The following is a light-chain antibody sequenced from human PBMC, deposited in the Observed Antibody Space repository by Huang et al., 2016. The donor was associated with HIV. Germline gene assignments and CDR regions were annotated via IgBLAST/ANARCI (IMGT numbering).Light chain of an antibody. CDR3: QQYHHWPLT. J-gene: IGKJ2*01. CDR2: GAS. CDR1: QSVSSN. V-gene: IGKV3-15*01. Sequence: DIVMTQSPATLSVSPGERAHLSGRASQSVSSNFAWYQQKSGQAPRLLIYGASTRATGIPARFSGSGSGTEFTLTIGSLQSGELAVYFCQQYHHWPLTFGQGTKLEIK.